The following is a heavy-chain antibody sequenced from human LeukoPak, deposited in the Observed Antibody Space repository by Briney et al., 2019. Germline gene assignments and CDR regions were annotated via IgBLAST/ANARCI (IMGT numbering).Heavy chain of an antibody. CDR2: ISSSGNII. D-gene: IGHD1-20*01. V-gene: IGHV3-11*01. J-gene: IGHJ4*02. CDR1: GFTFSDYY. CDR3: ARRRYNWNAIDY. Sequence: PGGSLRLSCAASGFTFSDYYMSRIRQAPGKGLEWVSYISSSGNIIYYADSVKGRFTISRDNAKNSLYLQMNSLRAEDTAVYYCARRRYNWNAIDYWGQGTLVTVSS.